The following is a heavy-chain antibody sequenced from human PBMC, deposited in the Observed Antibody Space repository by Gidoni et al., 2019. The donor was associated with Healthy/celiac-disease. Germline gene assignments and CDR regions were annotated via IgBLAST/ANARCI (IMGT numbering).Heavy chain of an antibody. J-gene: IGHJ3*02. CDR1: GDSVSSNSAA. Sequence: QVQLQQSGPGLVKPSQPLSLTCAIPGDSVSSNSAAWNWIRQSPSRGLEWLGRTYYRSKWYNDYAVSVKSRITINPDTSKNQFSLQLNSVTPEDTAVYYCATSGTYYDFWSGYPAAFDIWGQGTMVTVSS. CDR3: ATSGTYYDFWSGYPAAFDI. D-gene: IGHD3-3*01. CDR2: TYYRSKWYN. V-gene: IGHV6-1*01.